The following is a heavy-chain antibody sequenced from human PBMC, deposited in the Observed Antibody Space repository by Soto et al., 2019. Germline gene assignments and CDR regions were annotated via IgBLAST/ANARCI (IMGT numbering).Heavy chain of an antibody. CDR2: ISWDGGST. CDR3: AKDSGYSGYVNWFDP. CDR1: GFTFDDYT. D-gene: IGHD5-12*01. J-gene: IGHJ5*02. V-gene: IGHV3-43*01. Sequence: GGSLRLSCAASGFTFDDYTMHWVRQAPGKGLEWVSLISWDGGSTYYADSVKGRFTISRDNSKNSLYLQMNSLRTEDTALYYCAKDSGYSGYVNWFDPRGQGTLVTVSS.